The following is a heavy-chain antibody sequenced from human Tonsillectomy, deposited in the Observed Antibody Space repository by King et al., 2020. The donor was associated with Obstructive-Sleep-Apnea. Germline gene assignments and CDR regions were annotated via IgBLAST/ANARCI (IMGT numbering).Heavy chain of an antibody. CDR3: ARDRVRYFDGRLDAFDI. CDR1: GFTFSSYS. Sequence: VQLVESGGGLVQPGGSLRLSCAASGFTFSSYSMNWVRQAPGKGLEWVSYISSSSSTIYYADSVKGRFTISRDNAKNSLYLQMNSLRAEDTAVYYCARDRVRYFDGRLDAFDIWGQGTMVTVSS. CDR2: ISSSSSTI. J-gene: IGHJ3*02. V-gene: IGHV3-48*04. D-gene: IGHD3-9*01.